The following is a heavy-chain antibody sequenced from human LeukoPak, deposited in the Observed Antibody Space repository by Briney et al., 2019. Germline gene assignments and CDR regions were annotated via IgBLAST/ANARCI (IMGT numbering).Heavy chain of an antibody. CDR1: GGSIISSNW. V-gene: IGHV4-4*02. CDR3: ARGGYCSSTSCYVFDS. CDR2: IYDSGRT. D-gene: IGHD2-2*01. J-gene: IGHJ4*02. Sequence: SGTLSLTCGVSGGSIISSNWWSWVRPPPGKGLDGIGDIYDSGRTNYKPSLKSRVTISVDNSKSQFSLGLTSVTAADTALYYCARGGYCSSTSCYVFDSWGQGTLVTVSS.